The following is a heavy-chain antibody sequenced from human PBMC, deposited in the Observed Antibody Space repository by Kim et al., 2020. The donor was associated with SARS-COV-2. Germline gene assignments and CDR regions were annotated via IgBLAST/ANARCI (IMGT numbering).Heavy chain of an antibody. V-gene: IGHV3-74*01. Sequence: RSTSYADSVRGRFTISRDNAKNTLYLQMNSLRAEDTAVYYCARGGGYEDYWGQGTLVTVSS. CDR3: ARGGGYEDY. J-gene: IGHJ4*02. D-gene: IGHD5-12*01. CDR2: RST.